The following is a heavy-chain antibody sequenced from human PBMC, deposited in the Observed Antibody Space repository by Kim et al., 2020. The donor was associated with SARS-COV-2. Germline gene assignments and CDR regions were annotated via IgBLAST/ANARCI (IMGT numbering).Heavy chain of an antibody. CDR2: INHSGST. CDR3: ARVRDSSGYYLYYYGMDV. Sequence: SETLSLTCAVYGGSFSGYYWSWIRQPPGKGLEWIGEINHSGSTNYNPSLKSRVTISVDTSKNQFSLKLSSVTAADTAVYYCARVRDSSGYYLYYYGMDVWGQGTTVTVSS. V-gene: IGHV4-34*01. D-gene: IGHD3-22*01. J-gene: IGHJ6*02. CDR1: GGSFSGYY.